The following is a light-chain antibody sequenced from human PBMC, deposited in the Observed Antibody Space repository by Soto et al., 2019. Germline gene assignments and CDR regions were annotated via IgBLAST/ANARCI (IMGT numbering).Light chain of an antibody. J-gene: IGKJ1*01. V-gene: IGKV3-20*01. CDR2: GAS. CDR1: QSVSSSY. CDR3: QQYGSSLQRT. Sequence: EIVLTQSPGTLSLPPGERATLSCRASQSVSSSYLAWYQQKPGQAPRLLIYGASSRATGIPDRFSGSGSGTDFTLTISRLEPEDFAVYYCQQYGSSLQRTFGQGTKVEIK.